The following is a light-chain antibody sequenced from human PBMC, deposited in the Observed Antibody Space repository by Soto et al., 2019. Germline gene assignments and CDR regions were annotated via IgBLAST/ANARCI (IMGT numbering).Light chain of an antibody. Sequence: EIVMTQSPATLSVSPGERATLSCRASQSVGSNLAWYQQRPGQAPRPLIYGASTRAIGIPPRFSGSGSGTEFTLTISSLQSEDLAVYYCQQYNNSPYTFGRGTKLEIK. CDR2: GAS. CDR3: QQYNNSPYT. J-gene: IGKJ2*01. V-gene: IGKV3-15*01. CDR1: QSVGSN.